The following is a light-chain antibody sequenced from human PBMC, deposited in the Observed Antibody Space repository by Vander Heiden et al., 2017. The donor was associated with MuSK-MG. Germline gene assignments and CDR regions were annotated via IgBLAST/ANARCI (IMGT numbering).Light chain of an antibody. J-gene: IGKJ3*01. V-gene: IGKV3-20*01. CDR2: DSS. Sequence: EIVLTQSPGTLYLSPGERATLSCRASQSISITFLAWYQQKPGQAPRLLVWDSSSRARGIPDRFSGSGYGTDFTLTSSRREHEDFAMYYGQQDYSSFIFGHGTKVEIK. CDR1: QSISITF. CDR3: QQDYSSFI.